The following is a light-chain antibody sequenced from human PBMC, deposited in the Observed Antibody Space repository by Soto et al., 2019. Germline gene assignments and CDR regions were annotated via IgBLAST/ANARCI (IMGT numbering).Light chain of an antibody. CDR2: GSS. CDR1: QSFGNNS. J-gene: IGKJ2*01. Sequence: EVVLTQSPGTLSFSPGERASLSCRASQSFGNNSLAWYQQKPGQSPKLLIFGSSDRAPGIPDRFSGSGSGTDFTLTISRLEPEDFAVYYCQQYGSSPPYTFGQGTKLEIK. V-gene: IGKV3-20*01. CDR3: QQYGSSPPYT.